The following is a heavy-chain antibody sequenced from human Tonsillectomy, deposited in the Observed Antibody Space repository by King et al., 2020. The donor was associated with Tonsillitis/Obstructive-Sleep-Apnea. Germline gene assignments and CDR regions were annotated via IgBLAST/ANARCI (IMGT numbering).Heavy chain of an antibody. CDR1: GYTFTSYD. D-gene: IGHD3-9*01. CDR2: MNPNSGNT. V-gene: IGHV1-8*01. Sequence: QLVQSGAEVKKPGASVKVSCKASGYTFTSYDINWVRQATGQGLEWMGWMNPNSGNTGYAQKFQGRVTMTRNTSISTAYMELSSLGSEDTAVYYCARAPLGRHYDILTGYPYYFDYWGQGTLVTVSS. CDR3: ARAPLGRHYDILTGYPYYFDY. J-gene: IGHJ4*02.